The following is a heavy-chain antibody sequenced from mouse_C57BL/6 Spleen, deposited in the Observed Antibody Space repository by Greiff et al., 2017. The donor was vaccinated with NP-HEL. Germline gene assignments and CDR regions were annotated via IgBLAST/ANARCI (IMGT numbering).Heavy chain of an antibody. CDR3: ALLLRAPLDY. CDR2: IYPGDGDT. Sequence: VKLQQSGPELVKPGASVKISCKASGYAFSSSWMNWVKQRPGKGLEWIGRIYPGDGDTNYNGKFKGKATLTADKSSSTAYMQLSSLTSEDSAVYFCALLLRAPLDYWGQGTTLTVSS. CDR1: GYAFSSSW. J-gene: IGHJ2*01. D-gene: IGHD1-1*01. V-gene: IGHV1-82*01.